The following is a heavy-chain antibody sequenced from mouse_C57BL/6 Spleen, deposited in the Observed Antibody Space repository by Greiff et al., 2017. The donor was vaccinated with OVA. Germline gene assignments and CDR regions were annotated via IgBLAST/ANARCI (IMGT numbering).Heavy chain of an antibody. V-gene: IGHV5-12*01. CDR3: ARHGDYDGYYAMDY. D-gene: IGHD2-4*01. CDR2: ISNGGGST. Sequence: EVMLVESGGGLVQPGGSLKLSCAASGFTFSDYYMYWVRQTPEKRLEWVAYISNGGGSTYYPATVKGRFTISRDNAKNTLYLQMSRLKSEDTAMYYCARHGDYDGYYAMDYWGQGTSVTVSS. CDR1: GFTFSDYY. J-gene: IGHJ4*01.